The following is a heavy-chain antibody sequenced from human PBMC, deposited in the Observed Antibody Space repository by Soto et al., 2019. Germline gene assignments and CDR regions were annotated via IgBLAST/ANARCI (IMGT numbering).Heavy chain of an antibody. J-gene: IGHJ4*02. CDR2: ITGDGGDT. V-gene: IGHV3-23*01. CDR3: AKGSATSRPYYFDY. CDR1: GFTFSSYA. Sequence: GGSLRRSCVASGFTFSSYAMSWVRQAPGKGLEWVSAITGDGGDTFHADSVRGRLTISRDNSRNTLYLQMDSLRAEDTALYYCAKGSATSRPYYFDYWGQGSLVTVSS.